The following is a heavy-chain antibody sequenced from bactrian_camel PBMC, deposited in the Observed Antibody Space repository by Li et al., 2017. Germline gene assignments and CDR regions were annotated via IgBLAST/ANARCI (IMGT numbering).Heavy chain of an antibody. CDR1: GYVFDDRC. Sequence: VQLVESGGGSVQAGGSLRLSCAASGYVFDDRCVGWFRQAPGKEREGVARVYTGGRPTYYADSVKGQFTISHDSAKNTLDLQMNSLKPEDTAIYTCAAVETWPCPTIESEYKYWGQGTQVTVS. CDR3: AAVETWPCPTIESEYKY. D-gene: IGHD7*01. V-gene: IGHV3S66*01. J-gene: IGHJ4*01. CDR2: VYTGGRPT.